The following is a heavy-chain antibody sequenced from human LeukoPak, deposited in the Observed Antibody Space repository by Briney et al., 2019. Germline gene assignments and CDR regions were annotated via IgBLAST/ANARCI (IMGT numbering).Heavy chain of an antibody. Sequence: GGSLRLSCAASGFTFSSYGMHWVRQAPGKGLEWVAVIWYDGSNKYYADSVKGRFTISRDNSKNTLYLQMNSLRAEDTAVYYCAKAIYSSSRMDVWGQGTTVTVSS. CDR2: IWYDGSNK. CDR3: AKAIYSSSRMDV. CDR1: GFTFSSYG. D-gene: IGHD6-13*01. V-gene: IGHV3-33*06. J-gene: IGHJ6*02.